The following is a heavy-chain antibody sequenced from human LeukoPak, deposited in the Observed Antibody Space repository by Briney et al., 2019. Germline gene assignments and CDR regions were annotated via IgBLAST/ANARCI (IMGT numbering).Heavy chain of an antibody. CDR3: ARGQGSTMVRGVYYYYYYMDV. D-gene: IGHD3-10*01. V-gene: IGHV1-8*01. Sequence: ASVKVSCKASGYTFTSYDITWVRQATGQGLEWMGWMNPNSGNTGYAQKFQGRVTMTRNTSISTAYMELSSLRSEDTAVYYCARGQGSTMVRGVYYYYYYMDVWGKGTTVTISS. CDR1: GYTFTSYD. J-gene: IGHJ6*03. CDR2: MNPNSGNT.